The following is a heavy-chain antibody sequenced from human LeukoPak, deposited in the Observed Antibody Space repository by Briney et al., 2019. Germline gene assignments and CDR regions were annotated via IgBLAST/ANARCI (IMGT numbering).Heavy chain of an antibody. J-gene: IGHJ4*02. D-gene: IGHD3-3*01. CDR3: ARSPTYYDFWSGYKFIDY. CDR1: GFTFSSYE. V-gene: IGHV3-48*03. Sequence: GGSLRLSCAASGFTFSSYEMNWVRQAPGKGLKWVSYISSSGSTIYYADSVKGRFTISRDNAKNALYLQMNSLRGEDTAVYYCARSPTYYDFWSGYKFIDYWGQGTLVTVSS. CDR2: ISSSGSTI.